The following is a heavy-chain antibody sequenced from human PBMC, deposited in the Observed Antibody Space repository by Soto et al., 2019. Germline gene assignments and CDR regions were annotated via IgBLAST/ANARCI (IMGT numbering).Heavy chain of an antibody. CDR1: GDSISSGGYY. Sequence: QVQLQESGPGLVKPSQTLSLTCTVSGDSISSGGYYWSWIRQHPGKGLEWIGYIYYSGSTYYNPSLKSRVTISVDTSKNQFSLKLSSVTAADTAVYYCARDIAAAGTYYYYYGMDVWGQGTTVTVSS. J-gene: IGHJ6*02. D-gene: IGHD6-13*01. V-gene: IGHV4-31*03. CDR2: IYYSGST. CDR3: ARDIAAAGTYYYYYGMDV.